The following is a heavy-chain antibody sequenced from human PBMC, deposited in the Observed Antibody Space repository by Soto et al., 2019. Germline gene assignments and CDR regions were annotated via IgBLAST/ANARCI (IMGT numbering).Heavy chain of an antibody. CDR2: IIPIFGTA. CDR1: GGTFSSYA. Sequence: GXSVKVSCKASGGTFSSYASRWVRQAPGQGLEWMGGIIPIFGTANYAQKFQGRVTITADKSTSTAYMELSSLRSEDTAVYYCARSKGTMVRGVATNWFDTWGQGTLVTVSS. D-gene: IGHD3-10*01. CDR3: ARSKGTMVRGVATNWFDT. J-gene: IGHJ5*02. V-gene: IGHV1-69*06.